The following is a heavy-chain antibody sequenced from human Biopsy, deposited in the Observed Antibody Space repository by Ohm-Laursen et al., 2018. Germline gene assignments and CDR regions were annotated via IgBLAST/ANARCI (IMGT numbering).Heavy chain of an antibody. CDR3: ARVGSGWAPFDK. J-gene: IGHJ4*02. Sequence: PGTLSLTWAVSGYSIRSDYRWGWIRQAPGKTLEWLGNIFKDGNTHYNPSLRSRLIISIDTSKNPFSLMMTSVSGADTAVYFCARVGSGWAPFDKWGPGTLVTVSS. CDR1: GYSIRSDYR. CDR2: IFKDGNT. V-gene: IGHV4-38-2*01. D-gene: IGHD6-19*01.